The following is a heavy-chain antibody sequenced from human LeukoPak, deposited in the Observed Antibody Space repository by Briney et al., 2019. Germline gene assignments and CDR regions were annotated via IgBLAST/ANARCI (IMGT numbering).Heavy chain of an antibody. D-gene: IGHD3-22*01. CDR1: GFTFSSYA. Sequence: GGSLRLSCAASGFTFSSYAMSWVRQAPGKGLEWVSTISGSGGSPYYADSVKGRFTISRDNSKNTLYLQMNSLRAEDTAVYYCAKDSSLHYYDSTGDFDYWGQETLVTVSS. CDR2: ISGSGGSP. CDR3: AKDSSLHYYDSTGDFDY. V-gene: IGHV3-23*01. J-gene: IGHJ4*02.